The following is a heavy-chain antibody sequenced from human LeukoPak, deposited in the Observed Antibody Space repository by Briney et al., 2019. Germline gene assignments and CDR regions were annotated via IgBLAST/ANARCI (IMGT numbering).Heavy chain of an antibody. CDR2: IYTSGTT. CDR1: GGSISSYY. V-gene: IGHV4-4*07. CDR3: ARQQWGRNFDY. J-gene: IGHJ4*02. Sequence: ASETLSLTCTVSGGSISSYYWSWIRQPAGKGLEWIGRIYTSGTTNYKPSLKSRVTMSVDTSKNQFSLKLSSATAADTAVYYCARQQWGRNFDYWGQGTLVTVSS. D-gene: IGHD6-19*01.